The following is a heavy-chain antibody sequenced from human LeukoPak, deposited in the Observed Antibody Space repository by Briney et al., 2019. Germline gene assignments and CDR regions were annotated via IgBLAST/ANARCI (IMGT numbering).Heavy chain of an antibody. V-gene: IGHV3-23*01. CDR3: AKDDDWGRYKH. D-gene: IGHD3-16*01. J-gene: IGHJ1*01. Sequence: GGSLRLSCAASGFIFSSHGMNWVRQAPGKGLEWVSGISPSGGITYYTGSVKGRFTISRDNSKNTQSLQMNSLRAEDTAVYYCAKDDDWGRYKHWGQGTLVTVSS. CDR2: ISPSGGIT. CDR1: GFIFSSHG.